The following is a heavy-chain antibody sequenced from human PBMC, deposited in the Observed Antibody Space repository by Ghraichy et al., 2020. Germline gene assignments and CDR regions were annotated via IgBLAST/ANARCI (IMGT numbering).Heavy chain of an antibody. Sequence: SETLSLTCTVSGGSINNRNYNWGWIRQPPGKGLEWIASIYYLGNTYSNPSLQSRVTISLDTSKNQFSLKLKSVTAADTAVFYCAGSRFYCDYWGQGKLVTVSS. CDR1: GGSINNRNYN. CDR2: IYYLGNT. J-gene: IGHJ4*02. D-gene: IGHD2-15*01. V-gene: IGHV4-39*07. CDR3: AGSRFYCDY.